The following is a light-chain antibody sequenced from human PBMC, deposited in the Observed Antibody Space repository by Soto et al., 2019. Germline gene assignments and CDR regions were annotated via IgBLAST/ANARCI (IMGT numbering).Light chain of an antibody. V-gene: IGKV3-20*01. CDR3: QQYGSSGT. CDR1: QSVSNNY. CDR2: GAS. J-gene: IGKJ1*01. Sequence: EIVFTQSPGTLSLSPGERVTLSCRASQSVSNNYLAWYQQKPGQAPRLLIYGASNRATGIPDRFSGSGSGTDFTLTISRLEPEDFAVYYCQQYGSSGTFGQGTKVDI.